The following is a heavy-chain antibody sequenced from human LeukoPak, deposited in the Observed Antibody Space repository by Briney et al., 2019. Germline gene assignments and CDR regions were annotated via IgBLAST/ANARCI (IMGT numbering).Heavy chain of an antibody. D-gene: IGHD6-6*01. J-gene: IGHJ6*03. CDR2: ISGSGGST. V-gene: IGHV3-23*01. Sequence: GGSLRLSCAASGFTFSSYAMSWVRQAPGKGLEWVSAISGSGGSTYYADSVKGRFTISRDNSKNTLYLQMNSLRAEDTAVYYCAKEIWQLDSYYYYMDVWGKGTTVTVSS. CDR1: GFTFSSYA. CDR3: AKEIWQLDSYYYYMDV.